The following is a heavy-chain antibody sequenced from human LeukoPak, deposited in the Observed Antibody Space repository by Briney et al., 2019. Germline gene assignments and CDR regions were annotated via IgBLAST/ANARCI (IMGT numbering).Heavy chain of an antibody. CDR1: GFTFSSYS. Sequence: QPGGSLRLSCAASGFTFSSYSMNWVRQAPGKGLEWVSYISSSSSTIYYADSVKGRFTISRDNAKNSLYLQMNSLRAEDTAVYYCARVYDFWSGYWNYHYYYYMDVWGKGTTVTVSS. J-gene: IGHJ6*03. CDR2: ISSSSSTI. D-gene: IGHD3-3*01. CDR3: ARVYDFWSGYWNYHYYYYMDV. V-gene: IGHV3-48*01.